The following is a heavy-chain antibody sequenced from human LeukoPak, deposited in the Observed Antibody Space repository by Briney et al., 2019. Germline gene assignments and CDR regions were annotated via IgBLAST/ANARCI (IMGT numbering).Heavy chain of an antibody. D-gene: IGHD4-23*01. Sequence: GASVKVSCKASGYTFTGYYMHWVRRAPGQGLEWMGWINPNSGGTNYAQKFRGRVTMTRDTSISTAYMELSRLRSDDTAVYYCARVNGVGMTTVVNGWFDPWGQGTLVTVSS. CDR2: INPNSGGT. CDR3: ARVNGVGMTTVVNGWFDP. J-gene: IGHJ5*02. V-gene: IGHV1-2*02. CDR1: GYTFTGYY.